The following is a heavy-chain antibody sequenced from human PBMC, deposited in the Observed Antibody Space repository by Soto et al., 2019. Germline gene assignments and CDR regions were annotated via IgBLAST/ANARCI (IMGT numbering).Heavy chain of an antibody. CDR2: IYATGTA. J-gene: IGHJ5*02. D-gene: IGHD1-1*01. Sequence: PSETLSLACTVSVASLRGADWSWCRKSAGNGLESIGLIYATGTADYSPSLKSRFMLRVATSKRQFSLKLRSVTAADTAVYYCVREATNNLRAWFDPWGQR. CDR3: VREATNNLRAWFDP. V-gene: IGHV4-4*07. CDR1: VASLRGAD.